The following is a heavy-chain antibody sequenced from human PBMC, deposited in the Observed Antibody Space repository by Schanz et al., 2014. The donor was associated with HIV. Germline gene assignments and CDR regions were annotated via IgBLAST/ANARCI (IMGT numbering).Heavy chain of an antibody. CDR3: VKAYSSGFSGAGS. J-gene: IGHJ5*02. D-gene: IGHD5-18*01. Sequence: EVHLVESGGGLVQPGGSLRLSCTTSGFTFSNYAMTWVRQAPGKGLDWVSTISGSDGDTYYADSVKGRFTISRDNSRNALYLHMNSLRADDTAIYYCVKAYSSGFSGAGSWGQGALVTVSS. V-gene: IGHV3-23*04. CDR2: ISGSDGDT. CDR1: GFTFSNYA.